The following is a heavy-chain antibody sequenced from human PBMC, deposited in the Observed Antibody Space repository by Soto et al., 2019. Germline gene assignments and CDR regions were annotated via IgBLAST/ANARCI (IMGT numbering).Heavy chain of an antibody. CDR2: ISSSGSTI. CDR3: AGMGERCAFGY. J-gene: IGHJ4*02. Sequence: GGSLRLSCAASGFTFSRYEMNWVRQAPGKGLEWVSYISSSGSTIYYADSVKGRFTISRDNAKNSLYLQMNSLRAEDTAVYYCAGMGERCAFGYWGQGTLVTVSS. D-gene: IGHD3-16*01. CDR1: GFTFSRYE. V-gene: IGHV3-48*03.